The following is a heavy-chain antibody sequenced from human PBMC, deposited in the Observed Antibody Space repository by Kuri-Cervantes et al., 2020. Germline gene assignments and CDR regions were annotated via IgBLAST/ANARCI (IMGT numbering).Heavy chain of an antibody. CDR3: AKGGRYYYDSSGETCLDY. D-gene: IGHD3-22*01. CDR2: IYSGGST. Sequence: GESLKISCAASGFTVSSNYMSWVRQAPGRGLEWVSVIYSGGSTYYADSVKGRFTISRDNSKNTLYLQMNSLRTEDTALYYCAKGGRYYYDSSGETCLDYWGQGTLVTVSS. J-gene: IGHJ4*02. CDR1: GFTVSSNY. V-gene: IGHV3-53*05.